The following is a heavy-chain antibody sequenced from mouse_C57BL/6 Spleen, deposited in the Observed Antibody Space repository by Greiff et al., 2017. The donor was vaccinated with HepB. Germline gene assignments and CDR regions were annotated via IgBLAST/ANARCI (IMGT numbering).Heavy chain of an antibody. Sequence: QVQLQQSGAELVKPGASVKMSCKASGYTFTSYWITWVKQRPGQGLEWIGDIYPGSGSTNYNEKFKSKATLTVDTSSSTAYMQLSSLTSVDSAVYYCARLNYGSSYGYFDYWGQGTTLTVSS. J-gene: IGHJ2*01. CDR1: GYTFTSYW. CDR3: ARLNYGSSYGYFDY. CDR2: IYPGSGST. D-gene: IGHD1-1*01. V-gene: IGHV1-55*01.